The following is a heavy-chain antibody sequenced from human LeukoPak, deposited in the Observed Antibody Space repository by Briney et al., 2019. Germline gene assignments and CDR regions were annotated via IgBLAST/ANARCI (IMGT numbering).Heavy chain of an antibody. CDR1: GGSISSGGYY. J-gene: IGHJ6*03. CDR2: IYYSGST. V-gene: IGHV4-61*08. Sequence: SQTLSLTCTVSGGSISSGGYYWSWIRQPPGKGLEWIGYIYYSGSTNYNPSLKSRVTITVDTSKNQFSLKLSSVTAADTAVYYCARSSPTGPHYYYYYMDVWGKGTTVTVSS. CDR3: ARSSPTGPHYYYYYMDV. D-gene: IGHD7-27*01.